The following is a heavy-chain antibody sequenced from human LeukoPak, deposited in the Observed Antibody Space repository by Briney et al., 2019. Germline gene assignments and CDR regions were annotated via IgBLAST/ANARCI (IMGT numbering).Heavy chain of an antibody. J-gene: IGHJ4*02. CDR1: GLTFSNAW. Sequence: RTGGSLRLSCAASGLTFSNAWMSWVRQAPGKGREWDGRIKSKTDGGTTDSAAPVKGRFTISRDDSKNTLYLQMNSLKTEDTAVYYCTTPDSSGIDYWGQGTLVTVSS. CDR3: TTPDSSGIDY. CDR2: IKSKTDGGTT. D-gene: IGHD6-25*01. V-gene: IGHV3-15*01.